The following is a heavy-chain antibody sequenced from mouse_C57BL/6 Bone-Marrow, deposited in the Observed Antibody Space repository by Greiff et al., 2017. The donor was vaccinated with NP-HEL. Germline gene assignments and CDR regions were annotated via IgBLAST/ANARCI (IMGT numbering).Heavy chain of an antibody. Sequence: EVMLVESGPVLVKPGASVKMSCKASGYTFTDYYMNWVKQSHGKSLEWIGVINPYNGGTSYNQKFKGKATLTVDKSSSTAYMELNSLTSEDSAVYYCAREYYYGSSYLDWYFDVWGTGTTVTVSS. CDR1: GYTFTDYY. D-gene: IGHD1-1*01. CDR2: INPYNGGT. CDR3: AREYYYGSSYLDWYFDV. J-gene: IGHJ1*03. V-gene: IGHV1-19*01.